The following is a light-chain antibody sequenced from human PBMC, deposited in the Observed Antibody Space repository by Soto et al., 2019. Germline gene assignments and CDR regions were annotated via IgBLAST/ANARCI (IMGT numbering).Light chain of an antibody. V-gene: IGKV1-5*01. Sequence: DIQMTRSPSTLSASVGDRVTITCRASRSVNTWLACHQQKPGKAPELLIYDVSTLESGVPVRFSGSGSETEFTLTISSLQPDDFATYYCQQYSTSMWTFGQGTKVDIK. J-gene: IGKJ1*01. CDR2: DVS. CDR3: QQYSTSMWT. CDR1: RSVNTW.